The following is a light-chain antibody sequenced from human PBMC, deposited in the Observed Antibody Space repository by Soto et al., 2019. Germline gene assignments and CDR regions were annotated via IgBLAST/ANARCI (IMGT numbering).Light chain of an antibody. Sequence: DLQMTQSPSSLSTSVAYRVTITCRASQSISSYLNWYQQKPGKAPKLLIYAASSLQSGVPSRFSGSGSGTDFTLTISSLQPEDFATYYCQQSYSTPQTFGQGTKVDIK. J-gene: IGKJ2*01. CDR3: QQSYSTPQT. CDR1: QSISSY. CDR2: AAS. V-gene: IGKV1-39*01.